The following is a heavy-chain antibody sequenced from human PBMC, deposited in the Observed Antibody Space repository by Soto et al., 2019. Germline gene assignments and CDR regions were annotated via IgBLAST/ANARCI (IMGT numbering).Heavy chain of an antibody. V-gene: IGHV5-51*01. CDR1: GYSFTSYW. CDR3: PRHAHGYCSSTSRDVPYYMDV. CDR2: IYPGDSDT. J-gene: IGHJ6*03. D-gene: IGHD2-2*01. Sequence: PGESLKISCKGSGYSFTSYWIGWVRQMPGKGLEWMGIIYPGDSDTSYSPSFQGQVTLSADKSISTAYLQWSSLKASDTAMYYCPRHAHGYCSSTSRDVPYYMDVWGKGTTVTISS.